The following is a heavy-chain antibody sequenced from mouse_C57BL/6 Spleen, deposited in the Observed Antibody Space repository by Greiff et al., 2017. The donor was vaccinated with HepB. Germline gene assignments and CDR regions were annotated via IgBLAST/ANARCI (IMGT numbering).Heavy chain of an antibody. CDR3: VRESGSSFRYAMEY. D-gene: IGHD1-1*01. Sequence: VQLKESGGGLVQPKGSLKLSCAASGFTFNTYAMHWVRQAPGKGLEWVARIRSKSSNYATYYADSVKDRFTISRDDSQSMLYLQMNNLKTEDTAMYYCVRESGSSFRYAMEYWGQGASVTVSS. V-gene: IGHV10-3*01. CDR1: GFTFNTYA. J-gene: IGHJ4*01. CDR2: IRSKSSNYAT.